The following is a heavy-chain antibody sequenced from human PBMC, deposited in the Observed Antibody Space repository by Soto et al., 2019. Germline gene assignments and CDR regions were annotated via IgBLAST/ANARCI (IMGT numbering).Heavy chain of an antibody. Sequence: PGGSLRLSCAPSGFTVSSHYMSWVRQAPGKGLEWVSVINSGGSTYYADSVKGRFTISRDNAKNSLYLQMNSLRAEDTAVYYCARVTSGYSYVDWFDPWGQGTLVTVSS. CDR3: ARVTSGYSYVDWFDP. D-gene: IGHD5-18*01. CDR1: GFTVSSHY. V-gene: IGHV3-53*01. CDR2: INSGGST. J-gene: IGHJ5*02.